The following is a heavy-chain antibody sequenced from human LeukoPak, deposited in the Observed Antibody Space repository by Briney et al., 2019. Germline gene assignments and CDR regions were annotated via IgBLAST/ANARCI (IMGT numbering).Heavy chain of an antibody. CDR3: ASPYSYGYNLGDYYLDY. V-gene: IGHV1-69*01. D-gene: IGHD5-18*01. J-gene: IGHJ4*02. CDR1: GGTFSSYA. CDR2: IIPIFGTA. Sequence: ASVKVSCKASGGTFSSYAISWVRQAPGQGLEWMGGIIPIFGTANYAQKFQGRVTITADESTSTAYMELSSLRSEGTAVYYCASPYSYGYNLGDYYLDYWGQGTLVTVSS.